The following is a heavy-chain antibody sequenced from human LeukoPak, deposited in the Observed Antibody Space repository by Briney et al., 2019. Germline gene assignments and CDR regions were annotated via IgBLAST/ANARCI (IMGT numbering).Heavy chain of an antibody. D-gene: IGHD5-24*01. CDR2: IKEDGSEK. J-gene: IGHJ4*02. Sequence: GGSLRLSCAASGFMFSRYWMTWVRQAPGKGLEWVANIKEDGSEKYYVDSVKGRFTISRDNTENSLYLQMNSLRVEDTALYYCARGPAMAGTYFDYWGQGSLVTVSS. CDR3: ARGPAMAGTYFDY. CDR1: GFMFSRYW. V-gene: IGHV3-7*04.